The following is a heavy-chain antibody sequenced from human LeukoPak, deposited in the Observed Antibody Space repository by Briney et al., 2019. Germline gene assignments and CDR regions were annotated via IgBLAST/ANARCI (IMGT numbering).Heavy chain of an antibody. V-gene: IGHV3-7*01. CDR1: GFTFSSYW. CDR2: IKQDGSEK. Sequence: GGSLRLSCAASGFTFSSYWMSWVRQAPGKGLEWVANIKQDGSEKYYVDSVKGRFTISRDNAKNSLYLQMNSLRAEDTAVYYCARDEIAVAGIKGDYFDYWGQGTLVTVSS. J-gene: IGHJ4*02. D-gene: IGHD6-19*01. CDR3: ARDEIAVAGIKGDYFDY.